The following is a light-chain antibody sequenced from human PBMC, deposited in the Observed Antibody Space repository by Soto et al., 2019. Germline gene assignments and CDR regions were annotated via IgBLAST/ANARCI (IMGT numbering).Light chain of an antibody. CDR2: GAS. CDR3: HQHDSWPRGT. J-gene: IGKJ3*01. V-gene: IGKV3-15*01. Sequence: EIMMTQSPGTLSVSPGEGATISCTASQSVNLNLPWYQQKPGQPPRLLLYGASTRPTGIPLMFLGSWSGTEFSLTISSLQAEDAVFYYCHQHDSWPRGTFGPGTKVEIK. CDR1: QSVNLN.